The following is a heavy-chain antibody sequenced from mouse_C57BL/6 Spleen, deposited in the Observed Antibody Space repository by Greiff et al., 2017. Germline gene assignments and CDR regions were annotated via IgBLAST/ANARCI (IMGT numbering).Heavy chain of an antibody. CDR2: INPNNGGT. CDR1: GYTFTDYY. Sequence: EVQLQQSGPELVKPGASVKISCKASGYTFTDYYMNWVKQSHGKSLEWIGDINPNNGGTSYIQKVQGKATLTVDKSSSTAYMELRSLTSEDSAVYYCARSLDYYAMDYWGQGTSGTVSS. J-gene: IGHJ4*01. CDR3: ARSLDYYAMDY. V-gene: IGHV1-26*01.